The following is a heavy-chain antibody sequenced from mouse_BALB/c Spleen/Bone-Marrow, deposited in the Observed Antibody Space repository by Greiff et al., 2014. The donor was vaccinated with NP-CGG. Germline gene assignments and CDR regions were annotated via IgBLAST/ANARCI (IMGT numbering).Heavy chain of an antibody. CDR1: GFTFSSFG. D-gene: IGHD1-1*01. Sequence: EVQVVESGGGLVQPGGSRKLSCAASGFTFSSFGMHWVRQAPEKGLEWVAYISSGSSTIYYADTVKGRFTISRDNPKNTLFLQMTSLRSEDTAMYYCARYYYGSSTGFAYWGQGTLVTVSA. V-gene: IGHV5-17*02. CDR2: ISSGSSTI. J-gene: IGHJ3*01. CDR3: ARYYYGSSTGFAY.